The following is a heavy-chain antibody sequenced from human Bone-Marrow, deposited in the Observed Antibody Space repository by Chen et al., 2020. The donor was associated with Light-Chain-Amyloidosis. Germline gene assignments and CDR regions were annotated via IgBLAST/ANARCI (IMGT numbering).Heavy chain of an antibody. J-gene: IGHJ4*02. CDR2: IYPDDSDA. Sequence: EVQLEQSGAEVKKPGESLKISGKGSGYTFPNYWIGWVRQMPGKGLEWMGVIYPDDSDARYSPSFEGQVTISADKSITTAYLQWRSLKASDTAMYYCARRRDGYNFDYWGQGTLVTVSS. D-gene: IGHD5-12*01. V-gene: IGHV5-51*01. CDR3: ARRRDGYNFDY. CDR1: GYTFPNYW.